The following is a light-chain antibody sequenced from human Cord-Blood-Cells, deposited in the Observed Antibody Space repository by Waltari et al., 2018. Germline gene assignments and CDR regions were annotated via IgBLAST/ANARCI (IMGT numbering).Light chain of an antibody. Sequence: QSALTQPASVSGSPGQSITISCTGTSSDVGSYNLVSWYQQHPGKAPKLMIYEGSKRPSGLSIRFSGSKHGNTASLPIAGLQAEDEAVYYCCSYAGSSTVFGTGTKVTVL. CDR1: SSDVGSYNL. CDR2: EGS. CDR3: CSYAGSSTV. J-gene: IGLJ1*01. V-gene: IGLV2-23*03.